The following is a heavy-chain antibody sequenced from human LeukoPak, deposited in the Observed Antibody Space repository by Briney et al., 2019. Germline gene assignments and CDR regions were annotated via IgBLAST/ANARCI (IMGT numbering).Heavy chain of an antibody. CDR1: GYTFTSYG. J-gene: IGHJ5*02. Sequence: GASVKVSCKASGYTFTSYGISWVRQAPGQGLEWMGWISAYNGNTNYAQKLQGRVTMTTDTSTSTAYMELRSLRSDDTAVYYCARDMGSGWYYNPSRGFDPWGQGTLVTVSS. D-gene: IGHD6-19*01. CDR2: ISAYNGNT. CDR3: ARDMGSGWYYNPSRGFDP. V-gene: IGHV1-18*01.